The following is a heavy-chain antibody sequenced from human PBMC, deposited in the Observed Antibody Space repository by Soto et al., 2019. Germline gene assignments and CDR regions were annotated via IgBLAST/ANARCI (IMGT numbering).Heavy chain of an antibody. D-gene: IGHD3-22*01. CDR3: ASGRNYYDSSGYAD. CDR2: IYYSGST. V-gene: IGHV4-31*03. Sequence: PSETLSLTCTVSGGSISSGGYYWSWIRQHPGKGLEWIGYIYYSGSTYYNPSLKSRVTISVDTSKNQFSLKLSSVTAADTAVYYCASGRNYYDSSGYADWGQGTLVTVSS. CDR1: GGSISSGGYY. J-gene: IGHJ4*02.